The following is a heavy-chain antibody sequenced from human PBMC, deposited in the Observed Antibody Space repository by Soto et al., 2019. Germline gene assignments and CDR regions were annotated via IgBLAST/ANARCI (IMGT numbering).Heavy chain of an antibody. CDR3: ARDPYSSSWYGEGWNWFDP. CDR2: INPSGGST. D-gene: IGHD6-13*01. CDR1: GYTLTSYY. V-gene: IGHV1-46*03. Sequence: QVQLVQSGAEVKKPGASVKVSCKASGYTLTSYYMHWVRQAPGQGLEWMGIINPSGGSTSYAQKFQGRVTMTRDTSTSTVYMELSSLRSEDTAVYYCARDPYSSSWYGEGWNWFDPWGQGTLVTVSS. J-gene: IGHJ5*02.